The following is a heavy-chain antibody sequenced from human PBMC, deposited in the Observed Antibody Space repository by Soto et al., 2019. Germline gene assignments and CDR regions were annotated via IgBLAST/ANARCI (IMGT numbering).Heavy chain of an antibody. V-gene: IGHV3-21*01. CDR3: ARDYCNSASCSLTPYYYYGMDV. J-gene: IGHJ6*02. Sequence: DVQLVESGGGLVKPGGSLRLSCAASEFTFSTFSMNWVRQAPGKGLEWVSSISSRGSYVHYADSVKGRFTISRDDGKNSLYLQMNSLRAEDTAVYYCARDYCNSASCSLTPYYYYGMDVWGQGTTVTVSS. CDR1: EFTFSTFS. D-gene: IGHD2-2*01. CDR2: ISSRGSYV.